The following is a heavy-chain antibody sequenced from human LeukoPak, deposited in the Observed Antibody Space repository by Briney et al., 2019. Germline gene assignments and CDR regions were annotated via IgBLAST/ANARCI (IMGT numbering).Heavy chain of an antibody. J-gene: IGHJ4*02. CDR1: GFTFSSYW. Sequence: PGGSLRLSCAASGFTFSSYWMHWVRQAPGKGLVWVSRINSDGSSTSYADSVKGRFTISRDNAKNTLYLQMNSLRAEDTAVYYCARPDILTGYYFDYWGQGTLVTVSS. D-gene: IGHD3-9*01. CDR3: ARPDILTGYYFDY. V-gene: IGHV3-74*01. CDR2: INSDGSST.